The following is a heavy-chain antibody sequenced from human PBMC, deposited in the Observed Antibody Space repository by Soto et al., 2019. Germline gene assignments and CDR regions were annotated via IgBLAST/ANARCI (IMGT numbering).Heavy chain of an antibody. CDR3: AITPSPGTAFDY. CDR2: IYYSGNT. J-gene: IGHJ4*02. D-gene: IGHD5-18*01. V-gene: IGHV4-31*03. Sequence: QVQLQESGPGLVKTSRTLSLTCTVSGGSISSGGYYWSWIRQHPGKGPEWIGYIYYSGNTYYNPSLKSRITISVDTSNNQFSLKLSSVTAADTAVYYCAITPSPGTAFDYWGQGTLVTVSS. CDR1: GGSISSGGYY.